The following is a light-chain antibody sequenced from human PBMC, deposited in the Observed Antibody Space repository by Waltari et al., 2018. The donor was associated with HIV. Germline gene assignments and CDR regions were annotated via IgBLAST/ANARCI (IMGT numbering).Light chain of an antibody. J-gene: IGLJ2*01. CDR1: RSDVGSSNL. CDR3: CSYAGSSTPVV. Sequence: HSALTHPASVSGSPGQSITISSTGTRSDVGSSNLVSWYQQHPGKAPKLMIYEGSKRPSGVSNRFSGSKSGNTASLTISGLQAEDEADYYCCSYAGSSTPVVFGGGTKLTVL. V-gene: IGLV2-23*01. CDR2: EGS.